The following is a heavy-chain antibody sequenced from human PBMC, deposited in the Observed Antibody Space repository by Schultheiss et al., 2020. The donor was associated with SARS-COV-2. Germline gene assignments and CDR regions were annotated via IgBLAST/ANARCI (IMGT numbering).Heavy chain of an antibody. CDR3: ARDPMGVTGSFFDF. V-gene: IGHV3-11*06. J-gene: IGHJ4*02. CDR1: GFTFSNAW. CDR2: ISSSSSYT. D-gene: IGHD1-26*01. Sequence: GGSLRLSCAASGFTFSNAWMSWVRQAPGKGLEWVSYISSSSSYTNYADSVKGRFTISRDNAKNSLYLQMNSLRAEDTAVYFCARDPMGVTGSFFDFWGQGTLVTVSS.